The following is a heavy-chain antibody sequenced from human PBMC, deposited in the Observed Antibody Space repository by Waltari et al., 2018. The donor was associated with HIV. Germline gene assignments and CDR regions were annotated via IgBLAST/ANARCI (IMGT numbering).Heavy chain of an antibody. V-gene: IGHV4-39*07. Sequence: QLQLQESGPGLVKPSETLSLTCTVSGGSISSSSYYWGWIRQPPGKGLEWIGSIYYSGSTYYNPSLKSRVTISVDTSKNQFSLKLSSVTAADTAVYYCARVRIPAYFYAGGAFDIWGQGTMVTVSS. CDR1: GGSISSSSYY. CDR2: IYYSGST. CDR3: ARVRIPAYFYAGGAFDI. J-gene: IGHJ3*02. D-gene: IGHD3-22*01.